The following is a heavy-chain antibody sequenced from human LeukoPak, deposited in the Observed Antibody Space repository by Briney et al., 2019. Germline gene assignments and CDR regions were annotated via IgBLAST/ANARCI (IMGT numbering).Heavy chain of an antibody. CDR2: IIPIFGTA. J-gene: IGHJ5*02. CDR3: ARETHGIAVGSDWFDP. V-gene: IGHV1-69*13. D-gene: IGHD6-19*01. Sequence: ASVKVSCKASGGTFSSYAISWVRQAPGQGLEWMGGIIPIFGTANYAQKFQGRVTITADESTSTAYMELSSLRSEDTAVYYCARETHGIAVGSDWFDPWGQGTLVTVSS. CDR1: GGTFSSYA.